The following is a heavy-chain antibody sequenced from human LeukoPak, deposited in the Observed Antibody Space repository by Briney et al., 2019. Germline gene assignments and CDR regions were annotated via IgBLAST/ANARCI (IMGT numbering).Heavy chain of an antibody. J-gene: IGHJ6*03. CDR1: GYTFTSYD. D-gene: IGHD1-14*01. Sequence: ASVKVSCKASGYTFTSYDINWVRQATGQGLEWMGWMNPNSGNTGYAPKFQGRVTMTRNTSISTAYMELSSLRSEDTAVYYCARGVGITSYYYYYMDVWGKGTTVTISS. CDR2: MNPNSGNT. V-gene: IGHV1-8*01. CDR3: ARGVGITSYYYYYMDV.